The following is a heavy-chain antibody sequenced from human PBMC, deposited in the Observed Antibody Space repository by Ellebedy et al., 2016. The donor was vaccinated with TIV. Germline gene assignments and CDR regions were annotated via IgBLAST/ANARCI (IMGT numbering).Heavy chain of an antibody. CDR2: ISGSASVT. CDR1: GFTFSSYE. Sequence: GESLKISCAVSGFTFSSYEMNWVRQAPGKGLEWVSYISGSASVTAYADSVKGRCTISRDNARNSLYLQMSGLGVEDTAVYYCARDYCGGDCYEYYHYYGMDVWGQGTAVTVSS. V-gene: IGHV3-48*03. D-gene: IGHD2-21*02. J-gene: IGHJ6*02. CDR3: ARDYCGGDCYEYYHYYGMDV.